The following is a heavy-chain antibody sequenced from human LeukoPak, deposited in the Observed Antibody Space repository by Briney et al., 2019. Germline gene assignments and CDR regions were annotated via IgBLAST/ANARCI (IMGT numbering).Heavy chain of an antibody. CDR1: GGIFSNYG. CDR2: IIPIFGTA. J-gene: IGHJ4*02. CDR3: ARLSLTYYFDY. V-gene: IGHV1-69*13. Sequence: SVKVSCKASGGIFSNYGISWVRQAPGQGLEWMGEIIPIFGTANYAQKFQGRVTITADESTSTAYMGLSSLRSEDTAVYYCARLSLTYYFDYWGQGTLVTVSS.